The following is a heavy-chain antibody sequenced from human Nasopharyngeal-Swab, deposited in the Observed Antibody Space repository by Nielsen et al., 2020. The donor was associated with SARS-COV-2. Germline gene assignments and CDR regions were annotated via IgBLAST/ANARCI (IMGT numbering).Heavy chain of an antibody. V-gene: IGHV3-74*01. Sequence: GESLKISCAASGFTFSSYWMHWVRQVPGKGLVWVSSINNDGSSTYYADSVKGRFTISRDNAKNTLYLQMNSLRAEDTAVYYCARGSSADSGWGYYWGQGTLVTVSS. J-gene: IGHJ4*02. D-gene: IGHD2-15*01. CDR2: INNDGSST. CDR3: ARGSSADSGWGYY. CDR1: GFTFSSYW.